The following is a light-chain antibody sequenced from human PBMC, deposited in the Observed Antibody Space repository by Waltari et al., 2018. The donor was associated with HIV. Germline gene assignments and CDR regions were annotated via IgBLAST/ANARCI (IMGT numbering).Light chain of an antibody. CDR3: QAYDSSLSGSV. J-gene: IGLJ2*01. V-gene: IGLV1-40*01. CDR2: GNN. CDR1: NSNIGAAYD. Sequence: QSVLTQPPSVSGAPGQRVPISCTRSNSNIGAAYDVHWFQQLPGTAPKLVNNGNNDPPSGVPARFFSSKSGTSASLAIMGLQAEDEADYYGQAYDSSLSGSVFGGGTKLTVL.